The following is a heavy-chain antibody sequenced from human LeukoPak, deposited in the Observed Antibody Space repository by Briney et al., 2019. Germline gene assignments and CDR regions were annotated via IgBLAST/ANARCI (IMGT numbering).Heavy chain of an antibody. J-gene: IGHJ3*02. V-gene: IGHV4-61*08. CDR2: IYYSGST. Sequence: KTSETLSLTCSVSGGSISSGDYYWSWIRQPPGKGLEWIGYIYYSGSTNYNPSLKSRVTISVDTSKNQFSLKLSSVTAADTAVYYCAREHDYGDSYDAFDIWGQGTMVTVSS. D-gene: IGHD4-17*01. CDR1: GGSISSGDYY. CDR3: AREHDYGDSYDAFDI.